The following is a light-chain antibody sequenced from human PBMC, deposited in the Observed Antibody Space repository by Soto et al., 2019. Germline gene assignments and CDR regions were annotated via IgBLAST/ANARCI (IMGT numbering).Light chain of an antibody. Sequence: LTQSPGNLSLSPGERATLSFRASQSVSSSYLAWYQQKPGQAPRLLIYGASSRATGIPDRFSGSGSGTDFTLTISRLEPEDFATYYCHQYNTYPLTFGQGTRLEIK. CDR2: GAS. J-gene: IGKJ5*01. V-gene: IGKV3-20*01. CDR1: QSVSSSY. CDR3: HQYNTYPLT.